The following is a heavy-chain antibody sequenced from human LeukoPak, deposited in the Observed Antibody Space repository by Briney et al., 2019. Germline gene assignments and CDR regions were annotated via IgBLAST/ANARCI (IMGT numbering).Heavy chain of an antibody. V-gene: IGHV3-23*01. CDR3: ARLEGNWNPFDY. Sequence: GGSLRLSCAASGFTFSSYAMSWVRQAPGKGLEWVSSISGSGGSTYYADSVKGRFTISRDNSKNTLYLQMNSLRAEDTAVYYCARLEGNWNPFDYRGQGTLVTVSS. D-gene: IGHD1-1*01. CDR1: GFTFSSYA. CDR2: ISGSGGST. J-gene: IGHJ4*02.